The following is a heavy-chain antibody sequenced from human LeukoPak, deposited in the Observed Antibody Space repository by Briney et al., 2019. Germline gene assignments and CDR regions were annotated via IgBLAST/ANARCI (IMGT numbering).Heavy chain of an antibody. D-gene: IGHD6-19*01. J-gene: IGHJ4*02. V-gene: IGHV3-9*01. CDR2: ISWNSGSI. Sequence: PGRSLRLSCAASGFTFDDYAMHWVRQAPGKGLEWVSGISWNSGSIGYADSVKGRFTISRDNAKNTLYLQMNSLRAEDTALYYCAKDQGSQWLVPDYWGQGTLVTVSS. CDR3: AKDQGSQWLVPDY. CDR1: GFTFDDYA.